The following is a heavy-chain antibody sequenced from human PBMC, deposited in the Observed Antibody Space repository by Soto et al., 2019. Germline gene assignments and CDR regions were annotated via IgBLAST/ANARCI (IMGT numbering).Heavy chain of an antibody. CDR3: ARDSVLWFGTPDP. V-gene: IGHV1-18*01. CDR1: GCTFTSYG. J-gene: IGHJ5*02. Sequence: ASVKVSCKASGCTFTSYGISWVRQAPGQGLEWLGWIRAYNGNTNYAQKLQGRVAMTTDTSTRTAYMELRSLRSDDTAVYYCARDSVLWFGTPDPWGQGTLVTVSS. CDR2: IRAYNGNT. D-gene: IGHD3-10*01.